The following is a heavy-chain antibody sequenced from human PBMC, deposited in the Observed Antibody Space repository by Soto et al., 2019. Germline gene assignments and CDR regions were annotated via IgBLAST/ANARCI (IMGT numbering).Heavy chain of an antibody. V-gene: IGHV1-18*01. D-gene: IGHD3-10*01. Sequence: RASVKVSCKASGYTFTSYGISWVRQAPGQGLEWMGWISAYNGNTNYAQKLQGRVTMTTDTSTSTAYMELRSLRSDDTAVYYCARRGLLLWLGELFHDAFDIWGQGTMVTVSS. J-gene: IGHJ3*02. CDR2: ISAYNGNT. CDR3: ARRGLLLWLGELFHDAFDI. CDR1: GYTFTSYG.